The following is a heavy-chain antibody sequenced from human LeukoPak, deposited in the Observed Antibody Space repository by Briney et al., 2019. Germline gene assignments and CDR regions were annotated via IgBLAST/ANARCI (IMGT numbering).Heavy chain of an antibody. V-gene: IGHV4-39*07. CDR3: ASEGTYYYDLPDY. Sequence: PSETLSLTCTVSGGSISSSSYYWGWIRQPPGKGLEWIGSIYYSGSTYYNPSLKSRVTISVDTSKNQFSLKLSSVTAADTAVYYCASEGTYYYDLPDYWGQGTLVTVSS. CDR1: GGSISSSSYY. CDR2: IYYSGST. J-gene: IGHJ4*02. D-gene: IGHD3-22*01.